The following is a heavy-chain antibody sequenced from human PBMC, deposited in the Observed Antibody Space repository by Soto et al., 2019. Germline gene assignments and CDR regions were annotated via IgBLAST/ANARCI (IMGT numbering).Heavy chain of an antibody. CDR1: GFTFSSYA. D-gene: IGHD6-13*01. CDR3: ARDRRQQLIFDY. CDR2: ISYDGSNK. V-gene: IGHV3-30-3*01. J-gene: IGHJ4*02. Sequence: GGSLRLSCAASGFTFSSYAMHWVRQAPGKGLEWVAVISYDGSNKYYADSVKGRFTISRDNSKNTLYLQMNSLRAEDAAVYYCARDRRQQLIFDYWGQGTLVTVSS.